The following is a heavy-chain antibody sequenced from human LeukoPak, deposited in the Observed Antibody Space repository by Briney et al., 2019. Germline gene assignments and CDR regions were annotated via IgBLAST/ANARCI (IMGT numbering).Heavy chain of an antibody. V-gene: IGHV1-69*04. CDR3: AREVIPLISVRGYYFDI. D-gene: IGHD3-22*01. J-gene: IGHJ4*02. CDR2: VIPILAIA. CDR1: GGTFSRYA. Sequence: SVKVSCKASGGTFSRYAISWVRQAPGQGLEWMGRVIPILAIADYAQQFQSRVSITTDKSASTAYLELSSLRSEDTAVYFCAREVIPLISVRGYYFDIWGQGTMDTVTS.